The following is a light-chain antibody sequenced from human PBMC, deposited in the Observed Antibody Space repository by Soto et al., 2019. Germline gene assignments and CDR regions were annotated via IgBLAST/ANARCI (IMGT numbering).Light chain of an antibody. CDR3: SAWEDRLNGHRV. V-gene: IGLV1-44*01. J-gene: IGLJ3*02. CDR2: SND. CDR1: SSNIGSHS. Sequence: QSVLTQPPSASGTPGQRVTISCSGSSSNIGSHSVNWYKQLPGSAPKVVILSNDERPSGVPDRISGSKSGTSASLAISGLQLGGEADYYCSAWEDRLNGHRVFGGGTQLTVL.